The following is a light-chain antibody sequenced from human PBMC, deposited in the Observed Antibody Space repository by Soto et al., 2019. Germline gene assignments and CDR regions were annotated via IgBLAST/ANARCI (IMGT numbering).Light chain of an antibody. V-gene: IGKV3-20*01. J-gene: IGKJ1*01. Sequence: EIVLTQSPGTLSLSPGERATLSCRASQSVSSSYLAWYQQRPGQAPRLLIFAASSRATGVPDRFSGSGSGTEFTLTISRLEPEDLAVYYCQQYGHYPRTFGQGTKVEIK. CDR1: QSVSSSY. CDR3: QQYGHYPRT. CDR2: AAS.